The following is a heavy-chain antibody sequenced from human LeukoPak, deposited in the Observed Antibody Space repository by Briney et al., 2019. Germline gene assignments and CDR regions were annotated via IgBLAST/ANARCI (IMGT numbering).Heavy chain of an antibody. CDR2: IKQDGSEK. CDR1: GFTFSGYW. J-gene: IGHJ4*02. Sequence: GGSLRLSCAASGFTFSGYWMSWVRQTPEKGLEWVANIKQDGSEKYYVDSVEGRFTISRDSAKNSLFLQMNSLRADDTAVYYCARDKIVGPTTLDYWGQGTLVTVSS. V-gene: IGHV3-7*01. D-gene: IGHD1-26*01. CDR3: ARDKIVGPTTLDY.